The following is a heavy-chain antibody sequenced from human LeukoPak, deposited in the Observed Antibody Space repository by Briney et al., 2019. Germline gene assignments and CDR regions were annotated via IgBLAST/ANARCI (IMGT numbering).Heavy chain of an antibody. J-gene: IGHJ4*02. CDR1: GFTFSRYA. Sequence: PGGSLRLSCAASGFTFSRYAMHWVRQAPGKGLEWVAVISYDGSNKYYGDSVKGRFTISRDNSKNTLYPQVNSLRAEDTAVYYCARSPVMNDYDRGYFDHWGQGTLVTVSS. CDR2: ISYDGSNK. CDR3: ARSPVMNDYDRGYFDH. V-gene: IGHV3-30-3*01. D-gene: IGHD3-22*01.